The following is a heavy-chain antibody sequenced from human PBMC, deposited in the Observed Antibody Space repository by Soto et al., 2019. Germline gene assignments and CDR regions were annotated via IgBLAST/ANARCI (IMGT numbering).Heavy chain of an antibody. V-gene: IGHV1-69*13. CDR1: GGTFSSYA. Sequence: SVKVSCKASGGTFSSYAISWVRQAPGQGLEWMGGIIPIFGTANYAQKFQGRVTITADESTSTAYMELSSLRSEDTAVYYCARDCGMVGATSWFDPWGQGTLVTVSS. J-gene: IGHJ5*02. CDR3: ARDCGMVGATSWFDP. CDR2: IIPIFGTA. D-gene: IGHD1-26*01.